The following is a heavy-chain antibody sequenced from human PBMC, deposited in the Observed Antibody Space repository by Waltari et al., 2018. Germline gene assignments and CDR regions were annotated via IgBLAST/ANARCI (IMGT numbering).Heavy chain of an antibody. CDR1: GGSLSSYY. D-gene: IGHD3-3*01. J-gene: IGHJ4*02. V-gene: IGHV4-59*01. CDR2: IYDSGGT. Sequence: QVQLQESGPGLVKPSETLSLTCTVSGGSLSSYYWSWIRQPPGKGLEWIGYIYDSGGTHSNPSLMSRVTISVDTSKNQFSLKLSSVTAADTAVYYCARAAAHYYDFWSGYYHFDYWGQGTLVTVSS. CDR3: ARAAAHYYDFWSGYYHFDY.